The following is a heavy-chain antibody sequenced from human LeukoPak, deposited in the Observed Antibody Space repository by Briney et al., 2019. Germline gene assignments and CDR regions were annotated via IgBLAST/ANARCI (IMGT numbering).Heavy chain of an antibody. CDR1: GFTFSSYA. J-gene: IGHJ5*02. CDR2: INWNGGST. V-gene: IGHV3-20*04. Sequence: GGSLRLSCAASGFTFSSYAMSWVRQAPGKGLEWVSGINWNGGSTGYADSVKGRFTISRDNAKKSLYLQMNSLRADDTALYYCARGYVWGSLGWFDPWGQGTLVTVSS. CDR3: ARGYVWGSLGWFDP. D-gene: IGHD3-16*01.